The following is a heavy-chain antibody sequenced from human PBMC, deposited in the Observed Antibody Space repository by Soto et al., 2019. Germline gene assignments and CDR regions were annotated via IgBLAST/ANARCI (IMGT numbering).Heavy chain of an antibody. J-gene: IGHJ6*03. V-gene: IGHV3-30*18. CDR1: GFTFSSYG. Sequence: QLGGSLRLSCAASGFTFSSYGMHWVRQAPGKGLEWVAVISYDGSNKYYADSVKGRFTISRDNSKNTLYLQMNSLRAEDTAVYYCAKDSSSWSSNTYYYYYMDVWGKGTTVTVSS. CDR2: ISYDGSNK. D-gene: IGHD6-13*01. CDR3: AKDSSSWSSNTYYYYYMDV.